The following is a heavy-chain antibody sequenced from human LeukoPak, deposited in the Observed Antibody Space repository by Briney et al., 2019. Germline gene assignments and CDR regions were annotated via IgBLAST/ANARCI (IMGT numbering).Heavy chain of an antibody. CDR3: GYCSGGSCYSEGMDV. CDR2: INPNSGGT. Sequence: GASVKVSCKASGYTFTRYYMHWVRQAPGQGLEWMGWINPNSGGTNYAQKFQGRVTMTRDTSISTAYMELSRLRSDDTAVYYCGYCSGGSCYSEGMDVWGQGTTVTVSS. D-gene: IGHD2-15*01. CDR1: GYTFTRYY. V-gene: IGHV1-2*02. J-gene: IGHJ6*02.